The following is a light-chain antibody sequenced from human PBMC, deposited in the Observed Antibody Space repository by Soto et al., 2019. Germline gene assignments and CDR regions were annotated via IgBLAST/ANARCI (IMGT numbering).Light chain of an antibody. CDR2: GDN. V-gene: IGLV1-40*01. CDR1: SSNIGADYD. CDR3: QFFENGRGVYV. Sequence: QSVLTQPPSVSGAPGQRVTVSCTGSSSNIGADYDVHWYQQLPGAAPKLLIFGDNNRPSGVPDRFSASKSGASASLAITGLRAGVGVEFNCQFFENGRGVYVFGAGTRVPVL. J-gene: IGLJ1*01.